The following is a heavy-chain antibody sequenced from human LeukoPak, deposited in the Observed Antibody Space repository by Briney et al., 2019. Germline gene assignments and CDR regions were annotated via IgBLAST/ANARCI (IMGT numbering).Heavy chain of an antibody. V-gene: IGHV3-48*01. CDR3: ARTYQLLYGDAFDI. J-gene: IGHJ3*02. CDR1: GFTFSRYS. D-gene: IGHD2-2*02. Sequence: PGGSLRLSCAASGFTFSRYSMNWVRQAPGKGLEWVSYISSSSTIYYADSVKGRFTISRDNAKNSLYLQMNSLRAEDTAMYYCARTYQLLYGDAFDIWGQGTMVTVSS. CDR2: ISSSSTI.